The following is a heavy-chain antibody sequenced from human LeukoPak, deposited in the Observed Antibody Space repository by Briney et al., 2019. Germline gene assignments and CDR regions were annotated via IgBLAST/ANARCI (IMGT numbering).Heavy chain of an antibody. Sequence: SETLSLTCAVYGGSFSVYYWSWIRQPPGKGLEWIGEINHSGSTNYNPSLKSRVTISVDTSKNQFSLKLSSVTAADTAVYYCARGRHGGNSFLDYWGQGTLVTVSS. V-gene: IGHV4-34*01. CDR2: INHSGST. J-gene: IGHJ4*02. D-gene: IGHD4-23*01. CDR3: ARGRHGGNSFLDY. CDR1: GGSFSVYY.